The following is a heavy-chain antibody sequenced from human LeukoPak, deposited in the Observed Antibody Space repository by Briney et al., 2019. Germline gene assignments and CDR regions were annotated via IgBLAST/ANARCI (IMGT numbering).Heavy chain of an antibody. CDR1: GFTFSSYW. Sequence: GGSLRLSCAASGFTFSSYWMSWVRQAPGKGLEWVANIKQDGSEKYYVDSVKGRFTISRDNAKNSLYLQMNSLRAEDTAVYYCARAKPKNMVRGLIMRRESRYYFDYWGQGTLVTVSS. V-gene: IGHV3-7*03. CDR2: IKQDGSEK. J-gene: IGHJ4*02. D-gene: IGHD3-10*01. CDR3: ARAKPKNMVRGLIMRRESRYYFDY.